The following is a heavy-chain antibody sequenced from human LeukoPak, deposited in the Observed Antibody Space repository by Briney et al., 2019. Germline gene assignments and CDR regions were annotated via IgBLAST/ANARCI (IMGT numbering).Heavy chain of an antibody. D-gene: IGHD3-22*01. V-gene: IGHV1-69*13. Sequence: GASVTVSFKATVGTFISYAISWVRQAPGQGLEWMGGIIPIFGTANYAQKFQGRVTITADESTSTAYVELSRLRSEDTAVYYCARASGNTYYYDSSGYYLFDYWGQGTLVTVSA. J-gene: IGHJ4*02. CDR2: IIPIFGTA. CDR1: VGTFISYA. CDR3: ARASGNTYYYDSSGYYLFDY.